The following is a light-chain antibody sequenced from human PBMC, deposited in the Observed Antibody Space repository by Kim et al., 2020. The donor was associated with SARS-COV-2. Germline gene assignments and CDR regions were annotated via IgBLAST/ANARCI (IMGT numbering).Light chain of an antibody. J-gene: IGKJ4*01. CDR1: QSVRAF. V-gene: IGKV3-11*01. CDR2: DAS. Sequence: SLAAGERAPLSCRASQSVRAFVAWYQQKPGQAPRLLIYDASNRATGVPARFSGSGFGKDFTLTISSLEPEDFAVYYCQQRSNWRTFGGGTKVDIK. CDR3: QQRSNWRT.